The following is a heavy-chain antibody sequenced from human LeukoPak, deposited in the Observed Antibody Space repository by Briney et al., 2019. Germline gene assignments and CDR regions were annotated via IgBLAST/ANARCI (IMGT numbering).Heavy chain of an antibody. CDR3: ARDFRNLGYVDY. CDR2: ISSSSSYI. J-gene: IGHJ4*02. V-gene: IGHV3-21*01. CDR1: GFTFSSYS. Sequence: PGGSLRLSCAASGFTFSSYSMNWVRQAPGKGLEWVSSISSSSSYIYYADSVKGRFTISRDNAKNSLYLQMNSLRAEDTAVYYCARDFRNLGYVDYWGQGTLVTVSP. D-gene: IGHD1-14*01.